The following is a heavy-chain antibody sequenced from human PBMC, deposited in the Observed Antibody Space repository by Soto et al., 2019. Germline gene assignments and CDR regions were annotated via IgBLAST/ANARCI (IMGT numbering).Heavy chain of an antibody. CDR3: ARGRGGYRYYYYDMDG. D-gene: IGHD1-1*01. CDR1: RFTFSSYW. CDR2: IKQDGSEK. J-gene: IGHJ6*02. V-gene: IGHV3-7*03. Sequence: PGGSLRLSCAASRFTFSSYWMSWVRQAPGKGLEWVANIKQDGSEKYYVDSVKGRFTISRDNAKNSLYLQMNCLRAEDTAVYYCARGRGGYRYYYYDMDGWGQGTTVTV.